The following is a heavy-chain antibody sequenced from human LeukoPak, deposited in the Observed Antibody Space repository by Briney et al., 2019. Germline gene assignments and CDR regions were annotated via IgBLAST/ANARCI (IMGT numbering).Heavy chain of an antibody. J-gene: IGHJ4*02. V-gene: IGHV4-59*01. D-gene: IGHD3-10*01. CDR1: GGSISSYY. Sequence: SETLSLTCTVSGGSISSYYWSWIRQPPGKGLEWIGYIYYSGSTSYNPSLKSRVTISVDTSKTQFSLKLSSLTAADTAVYHCARDQSGGYYFDYWGQGTLVTVSS. CDR2: IYYSGST. CDR3: ARDQSGGYYFDY.